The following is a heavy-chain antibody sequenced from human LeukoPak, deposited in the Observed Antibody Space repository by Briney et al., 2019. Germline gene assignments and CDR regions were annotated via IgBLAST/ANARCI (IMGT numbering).Heavy chain of an antibody. CDR3: ARGCSSTSCYTEDAFDI. D-gene: IGHD2-2*02. J-gene: IGHJ3*02. CDR1: GYTFTGYY. CDR2: INPNSGGT. V-gene: IGHV1-2*02. Sequence: ASVKVSCKASGYTFTGYYMHWVRQAPGQGLEWMGWINPNSGGTNYAQKFQGRVTMTRDTSISTAYMELGRLRSDDTAVYYCARGCSSTSCYTEDAFDIWGQGTMVTVSS.